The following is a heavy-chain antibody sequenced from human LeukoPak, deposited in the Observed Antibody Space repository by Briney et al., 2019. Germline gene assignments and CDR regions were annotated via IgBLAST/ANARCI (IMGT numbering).Heavy chain of an antibody. V-gene: IGHV4-34*01. Sequence: PSETLSLTCAVYGGSFSGYYWSWIRQPPGKGLEWIGEINHSGSTNYNPSLKSRVTISVDTSKNQFSLKMSSVTAADTAVYYCARNNYGYRTYYFDYWGQGTLVTVSS. J-gene: IGHJ4*02. CDR1: GGSFSGYY. CDR3: ARNNYGYRTYYFDY. D-gene: IGHD5-24*01. CDR2: INHSGST.